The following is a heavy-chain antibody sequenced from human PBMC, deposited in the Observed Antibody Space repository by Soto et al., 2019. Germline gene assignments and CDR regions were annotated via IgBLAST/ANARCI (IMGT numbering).Heavy chain of an antibody. V-gene: IGHV1-69*01. J-gene: IGHJ6*02. CDR1: GGSFRDYA. CDR3: ATSRGFYAAMDV. Sequence: QVHLVQSGAEVKKPVSSVRVYCRVSGGSFRDYAISWVRQAPGQGPEWMGGIMAVFGTATYAQRFQGRVTISADESTSTAYMDLSSLTSGDAAVYCCATSRGFYAAMDVWGQGTTVSVSS. CDR2: IMAVFGTA. D-gene: IGHD3-16*01.